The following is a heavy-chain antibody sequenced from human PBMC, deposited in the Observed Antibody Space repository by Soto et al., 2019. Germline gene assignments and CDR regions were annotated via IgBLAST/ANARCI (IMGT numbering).Heavy chain of an antibody. D-gene: IGHD2-2*01. CDR3: AREGVLVPAAMSYYYGMDV. CDR2: ISPSSGGT. CDR1: GYTFTGYY. Sequence: ASVTVSCKASGYTFTGYYMHWVRQAPGQGLEWMGWISPSSGGTNFAQKFQGWVTMTRDTSISTAYMELSRLRSDDTAVYYCAREGVLVPAAMSYYYGMDVWGQGTTVTVSS. J-gene: IGHJ6*02. V-gene: IGHV1-2*04.